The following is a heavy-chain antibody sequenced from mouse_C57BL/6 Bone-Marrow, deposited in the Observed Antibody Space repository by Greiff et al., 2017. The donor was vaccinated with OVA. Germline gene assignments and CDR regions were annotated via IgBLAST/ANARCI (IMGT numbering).Heavy chain of an antibody. CDR3: ARRGASWFAY. Sequence: EVKLQESGGGLVKPGGSLKLSCAASGFTFSDYGMHWVRQAPEKGLEWVAYISSGSSTIYYADKVKGRFTISRDKAKNTLFLQMTSLRSEDTAMNYGARRGASWFAYWGQGTLVTVSA. CDR2: ISSGSSTI. J-gene: IGHJ3*01. CDR1: GFTFSDYG. V-gene: IGHV5-17*01.